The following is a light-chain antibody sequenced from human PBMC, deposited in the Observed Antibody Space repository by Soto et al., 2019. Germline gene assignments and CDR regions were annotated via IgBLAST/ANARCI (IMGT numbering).Light chain of an antibody. J-gene: IGLJ1*01. CDR3: GSDAGSSTFV. Sequence: QSVLTQPPSASGTPGQSVTISCTGTSSDVGAYNYVSWYQQHPDKAPKLLIFEVNKRPSGVPGRVSGSKSGNTASLTISGLQAEDEADYYCGSDAGSSTFVFGTGTKLTVL. CDR2: EVN. V-gene: IGLV2-8*01. CDR1: SSDVGAYNY.